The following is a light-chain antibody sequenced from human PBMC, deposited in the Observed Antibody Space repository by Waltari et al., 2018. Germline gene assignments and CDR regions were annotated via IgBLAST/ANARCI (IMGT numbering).Light chain of an antibody. V-gene: IGLV3-21*04. J-gene: IGLJ3*02. CDR3: QVWDDVTDSGV. Sequence: YVLTQPPSVSVDPGKTARLTCGGDNIGSKSVNWYQQRPGQAPVLVMFYDTDRPSEIPERFSGSNSGNTATLTISWVEAGDEADYHCQVWDDVTDSGVFGGGTKLTVL. CDR2: YDT. CDR1: NIGSKS.